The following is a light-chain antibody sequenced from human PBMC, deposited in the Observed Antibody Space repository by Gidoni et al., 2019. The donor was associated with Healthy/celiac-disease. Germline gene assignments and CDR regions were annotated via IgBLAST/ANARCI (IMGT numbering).Light chain of an antibody. CDR3: QQSYSTLDT. V-gene: IGKV1-39*01. J-gene: IGKJ2*01. Sequence: IQLTPSPSSLSASVVDRVTITCRASQSISSYLNWYQQKPGKAPKLLIYAASSLQSGVPSRFSGSGSGTDFTLTISSLQPEDFATYYCQQSYSTLDTFGQGTKLEIK. CDR1: QSISSY. CDR2: AAS.